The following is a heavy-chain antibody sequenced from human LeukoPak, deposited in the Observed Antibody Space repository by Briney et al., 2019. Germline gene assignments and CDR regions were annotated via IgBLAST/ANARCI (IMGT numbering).Heavy chain of an antibody. CDR3: AKDRGSYWILSPIKRDTFDY. CDR1: GFTFSSYG. V-gene: IGHV3-30*18. CDR2: ISYDGSNK. Sequence: PGRSLRLSCAASGFTFSSYGMHWVRQAPGKGLEWVAVISYDGSNKYYADSVKGRFTISRDNSKNTLYLQMNSLRAEDTAVYYCAKDRGSYWILSPIKRDTFDYWGQGTLVTVSS. D-gene: IGHD1-26*01. J-gene: IGHJ4*02.